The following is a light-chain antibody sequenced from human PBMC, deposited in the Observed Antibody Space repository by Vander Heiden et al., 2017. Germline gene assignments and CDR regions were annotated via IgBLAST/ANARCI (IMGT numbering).Light chain of an antibody. CDR3: QQFNSYPFT. CDR1: QGNSSA. Sequence: AIQLTQSPSSLSASVGDRVTITCRVSQGNSSAVGWYQQKPGKAPKLLICDASSLESGVPSRCSGSGAGTDFTLTISSLQHEDFATYYCQQFNSYPFTFGPGTKVDIK. J-gene: IGKJ3*01. V-gene: IGKV1-13*02. CDR2: DAS.